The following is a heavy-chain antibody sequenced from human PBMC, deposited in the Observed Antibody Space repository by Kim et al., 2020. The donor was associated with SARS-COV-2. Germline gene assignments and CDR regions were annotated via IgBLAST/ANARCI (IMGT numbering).Heavy chain of an antibody. CDR2: IYYSGST. Sequence: SETLSLTCTVSGGSVSSGSYYWSWIRQPPGKGLEWIGYIYYSGSTNYNPSLKSRVTISVDTSKNQFSLKLSSVTAADTAVYYCARASLIFGVVIGFVGGMDVWGQGTTVTVSS. D-gene: IGHD3-3*01. CDR1: GGSVSSGSYY. CDR3: ARASLIFGVVIGFVGGMDV. J-gene: IGHJ6*02. V-gene: IGHV4-61*01.